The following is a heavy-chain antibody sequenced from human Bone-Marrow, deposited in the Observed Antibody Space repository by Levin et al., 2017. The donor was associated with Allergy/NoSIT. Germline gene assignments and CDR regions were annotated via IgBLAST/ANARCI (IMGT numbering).Heavy chain of an antibody. CDR3: ARVYTGNDKIDF. V-gene: IGHV4-59*01. J-gene: IGHJ4*02. D-gene: IGHD1-20*01. CDR1: GGSISTYY. Sequence: GSLRLSCSVSGGSISTYYWSWIRQPPGKGLEWIGYIHDSGSTNYNPSLKSRVTISVDTSKNQFSLKLSSVTAADTAIYYCARVYTGNDKIDFWGQGTLVTVSS. CDR2: IHDSGST.